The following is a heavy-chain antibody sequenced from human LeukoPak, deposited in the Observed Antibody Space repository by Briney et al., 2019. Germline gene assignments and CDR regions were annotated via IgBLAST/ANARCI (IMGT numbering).Heavy chain of an antibody. J-gene: IGHJ4*02. CDR1: GGSISTYY. CDR3: ARHGIVDSSRKYYFDY. D-gene: IGHD6-13*01. CDR2: IYYSGST. Sequence: SETLSLTCSVSGGSISTYYWSWIRQPPGKGLEWIGYIYYSGSTSYNPSLKSRVTISVDTSKNQFSLELSSVTAADTAVYYCARHGIVDSSRKYYFDYWGQGTLVTVSS. V-gene: IGHV4-59*08.